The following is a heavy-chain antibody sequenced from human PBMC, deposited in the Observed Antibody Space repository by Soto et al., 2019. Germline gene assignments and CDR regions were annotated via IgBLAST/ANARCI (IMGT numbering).Heavy chain of an antibody. Sequence: ASVKVSCKASGGTFSSYAISWVRQAPGQGLEWMGGIIPIFGTANYAQKFQGRVTITADESTSTAYMELSSLRSEDTAVYYCARDLYYGMDVWGQGTTVTVSS. J-gene: IGHJ6*02. V-gene: IGHV1-69*13. CDR1: GGTFSSYA. CDR2: IIPIFGTA. CDR3: ARDLYYGMDV.